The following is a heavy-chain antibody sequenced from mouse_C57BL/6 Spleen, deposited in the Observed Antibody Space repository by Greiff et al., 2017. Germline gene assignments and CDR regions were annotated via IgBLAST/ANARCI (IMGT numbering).Heavy chain of an antibody. J-gene: IGHJ4*01. CDR2: ISNGGGST. CDR1: GFTFSDYY. V-gene: IGHV5-12*01. Sequence: EVKLVESGGGLVQPGGSLKLSCAASGFTFSDYYMYWVRQTPEKRLEWVAYISNGGGSTYYPDTVKGRFTISRDNAKNTLYLQMSRLKSEDTAMYYCARHLYYYAMDYWGQEPQSPSPQ. D-gene: IGHD6-5*01. CDR3: ARHLYYYAMDY.